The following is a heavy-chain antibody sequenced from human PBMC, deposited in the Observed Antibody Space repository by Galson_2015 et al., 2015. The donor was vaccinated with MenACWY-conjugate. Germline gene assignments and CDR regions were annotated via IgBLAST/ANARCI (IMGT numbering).Heavy chain of an antibody. V-gene: IGHV6-1*01. D-gene: IGHD2-15*01. CDR3: ARVRGGSHNWVDP. CDR2: TFYRSKWYN. Sequence: CAISGDSVSSHSAAWNWIRQSPSRGLEWLGRTFYRSKWYNDYAVSVKSRITINPDTSKNQFSLHLNSVTPEDTAVYYCARVRGGSHNWVDPWGQGTLVTVSS. J-gene: IGHJ5*02. CDR1: GDSVSSHSAA.